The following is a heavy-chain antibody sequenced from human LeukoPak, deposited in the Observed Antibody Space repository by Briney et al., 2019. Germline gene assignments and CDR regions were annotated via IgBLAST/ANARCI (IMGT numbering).Heavy chain of an antibody. CDR2: THTNRAS. CDR3: ARHWSDHDC. D-gene: IGHD3-3*01. J-gene: IGHJ4*02. CDR1: GASIINYY. Sequence: KPSETLSLTCTDPGASIINYYWCGIRQTPQEGRGWGGHTHTNRASRYYPSLESRLTLSSDTSTNHPSLKRTCAAAADTAVFFCARHWSDHDCWGQGALVTVSS. V-gene: IGHV4-4*09.